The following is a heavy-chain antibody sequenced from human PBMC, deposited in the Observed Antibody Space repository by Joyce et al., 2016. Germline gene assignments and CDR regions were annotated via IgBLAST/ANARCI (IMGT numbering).Heavy chain of an antibody. CDR1: GFPFSNYA. V-gene: IGHV3-23*01. Sequence: EVQLLESGGGLVQPGGSLRLSCTASGFPFSNYAMSWVRQAPGKGLEWVSGISGTGDITYYADSVKGRFTISSDNSKNTLYLQMNSLRAEDTAVYYCAKPNYDTSGYYYGWGYWGQGTLVTVSS. J-gene: IGHJ4*02. CDR3: AKPNYDTSGYYYGWGY. CDR2: ISGTGDIT. D-gene: IGHD3-22*01.